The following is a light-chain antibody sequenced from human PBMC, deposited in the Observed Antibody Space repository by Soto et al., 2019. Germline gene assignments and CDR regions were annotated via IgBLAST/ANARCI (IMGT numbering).Light chain of an antibody. CDR3: QQFHDWPRT. V-gene: IGKV3-15*01. CDR2: GTS. Sequence: EIVMTQSPATLSVSPGETATLSCRASQSVRSALAWYQQKPGQAPRLLIYGTSNRANGVPGRFSGGGSETEFTLTISSLQSEDFAVYYCQQFHDWPRTFGQGTKVDIK. CDR1: QSVRSA. J-gene: IGKJ1*01.